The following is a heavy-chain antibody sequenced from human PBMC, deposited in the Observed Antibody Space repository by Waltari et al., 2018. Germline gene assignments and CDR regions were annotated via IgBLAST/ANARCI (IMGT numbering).Heavy chain of an antibody. CDR1: GFIFSNYA. V-gene: IGHV3-23*04. J-gene: IGHJ4*02. CDR3: AKRMMVPGTNDY. Sequence: EVQLVESGGGLVQPGGSLRLSCAASGFIFSNYAMGWVRQAPGKGLVWGAIISSGGDGGYYADSVKGRFTISRDNSKNTLYLQRNSLRADDMAVYYCAKRMMVPGTNDYWGQGTLVTVSS. CDR2: ISSGGDGG. D-gene: IGHD6-13*01.